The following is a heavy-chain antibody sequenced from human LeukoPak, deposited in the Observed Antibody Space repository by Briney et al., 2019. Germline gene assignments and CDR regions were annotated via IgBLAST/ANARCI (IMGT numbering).Heavy chain of an antibody. V-gene: IGHV3-30*03. CDR1: GFTFSSYG. CDR2: ISYHGTDK. Sequence: GGSLRLSCAASGFTFSSYGIHWVRQAPGKGLEWAAVISYHGTDKNYADSVKGRFTISRDNAKNSLYLQMNSLRAEDTAVYYCARGTWAVVITDYYYYMDVWGKGTTVTVSS. J-gene: IGHJ6*03. CDR3: ARGTWAVVITDYYYYMDV. D-gene: IGHD3-22*01.